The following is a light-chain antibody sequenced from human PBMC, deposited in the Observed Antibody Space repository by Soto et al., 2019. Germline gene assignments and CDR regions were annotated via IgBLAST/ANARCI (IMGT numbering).Light chain of an antibody. Sequence: DIQMTQSPSTLSASVGDRVTITCRASQSISSWLAWYQQKPGKAPKLLIYDASNLESGVPSRFSGGGSGTEFTLTISXLQTDDFSTYYCQQYHSYWTFGQGTKVDIK. CDR3: QQYHSYWT. CDR1: QSISSW. V-gene: IGKV1-5*01. J-gene: IGKJ1*01. CDR2: DAS.